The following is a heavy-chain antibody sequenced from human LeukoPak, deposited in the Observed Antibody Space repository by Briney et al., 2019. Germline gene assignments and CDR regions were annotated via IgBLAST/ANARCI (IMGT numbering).Heavy chain of an antibody. CDR3: AGRSARYFDS. CDR1: GDSIDSYY. Sequence: SETLSLTCTVSGDSIDSYYWSWVRQPPGEGLQWIGYVLYSGPTNYDASLKSRVAISVDRSKNQFSLKLTSVSAADTAVYYCAGRSARYFDSWGQGTPVTVSS. V-gene: IGHV4-59*01. D-gene: IGHD1-26*01. J-gene: IGHJ4*02. CDR2: VLYSGPT.